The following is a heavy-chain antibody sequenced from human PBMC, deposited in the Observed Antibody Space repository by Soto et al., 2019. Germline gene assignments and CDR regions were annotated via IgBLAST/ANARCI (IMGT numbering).Heavy chain of an antibody. CDR1: GFTFSNYA. Sequence: GSLRLSCTASGFTFSNYAMSWVRQAPGKGLEWVSAITRTDSTYYADSVKGRFTISRDNSRNTLYLQMNSLGAEDAALYYCAKALVGEVGATDYWGQGTLVTVSS. CDR3: AKALVGEVGATDY. CDR2: ITRTDST. V-gene: IGHV3-23*01. J-gene: IGHJ4*02. D-gene: IGHD1-26*01.